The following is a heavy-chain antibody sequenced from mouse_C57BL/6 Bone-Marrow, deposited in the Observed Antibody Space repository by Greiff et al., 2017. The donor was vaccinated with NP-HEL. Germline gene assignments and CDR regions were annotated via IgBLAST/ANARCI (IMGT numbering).Heavy chain of an antibody. CDR3: TRRPIVINWYFDV. CDR2: IDPETGGT. CDR1: GYTFTDYE. V-gene: IGHV1-15*01. D-gene: IGHD2-5*01. J-gene: IGHJ1*03. Sequence: QVQLKESGAELVRPGASVTLSCKASGYTFTDYEMHWVKQTPVHGLEWIGAIDPETGGTAYNQKFKGKAILTADESSSTAYMELRSLTSEDSAVDYCTRRPIVINWYFDVWGTGTTVTVSS.